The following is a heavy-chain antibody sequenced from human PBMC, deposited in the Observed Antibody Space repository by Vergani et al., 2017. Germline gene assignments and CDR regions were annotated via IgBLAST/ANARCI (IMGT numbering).Heavy chain of an antibody. CDR2: IIPIFGTA. J-gene: IGHJ6*02. Sequence: QVQLVQSGAEVKKPGSSVKVSCKASGGTFSSYAISWVRQAPGQGLEWMGGIIPIFGTANYAQKFQGRVTITADESTSTAYMELSSLRSEDTAVYYCARDQHDYVWGSYRPLGDCMDVWGQGTTVTVSS. D-gene: IGHD3-16*02. CDR1: GGTFSSYA. CDR3: ARDQHDYVWGSYRPLGDCMDV. V-gene: IGHV1-69*12.